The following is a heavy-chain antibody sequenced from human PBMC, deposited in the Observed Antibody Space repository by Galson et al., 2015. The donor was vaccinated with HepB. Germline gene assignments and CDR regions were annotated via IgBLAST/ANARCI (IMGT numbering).Heavy chain of an antibody. CDR3: VRESLMAMVTFDL. D-gene: IGHD5-18*01. Sequence: SLRLSCAASGFIFSRHGIHWVRQAPGKGLKCVAMIWHDGSNQLYADSVKGRFTISRDNSKNTLYLQMNSLRAEDTAVYYCVRESLMAMVTFDLWGRGTLVTVSS. V-gene: IGHV3-33*01. CDR1: GFIFSRHG. CDR2: IWHDGSNQ. J-gene: IGHJ4*02.